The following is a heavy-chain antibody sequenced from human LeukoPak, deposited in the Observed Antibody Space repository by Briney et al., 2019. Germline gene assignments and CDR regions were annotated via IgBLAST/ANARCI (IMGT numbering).Heavy chain of an antibody. Sequence: KTGGSLRLSCTASGFTFSSYSLNWVRQPPGKGLEWIGAIYFSGSTYYSPSLKSRVTMSVDTSKNQFSLKLSSVTAADTAVYYCSRQAAFIAPDSWGQGTLVIVSS. J-gene: IGHJ4*02. CDR3: SRQAAFIAPDS. D-gene: IGHD3-3*02. CDR2: IYFSGST. CDR1: GFTFSSYSLN. V-gene: IGHV4-39*01.